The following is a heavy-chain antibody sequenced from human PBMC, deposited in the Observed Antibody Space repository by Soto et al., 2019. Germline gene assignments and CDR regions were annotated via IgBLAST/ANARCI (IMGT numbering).Heavy chain of an antibody. D-gene: IGHD5-18*01. Sequence: ASVKVSCKASGGTFSSYAISWVRQAPGQGLEWMGGIIPIFGTANYAQKFQGRVTITADESTSTAYMELSSLRSEDTAVYYCARRRGYSYGSYYFDYWGQGTLVTVSS. CDR3: ARRRGYSYGSYYFDY. CDR2: IIPIFGTA. J-gene: IGHJ4*02. CDR1: GGTFSSYA. V-gene: IGHV1-69*13.